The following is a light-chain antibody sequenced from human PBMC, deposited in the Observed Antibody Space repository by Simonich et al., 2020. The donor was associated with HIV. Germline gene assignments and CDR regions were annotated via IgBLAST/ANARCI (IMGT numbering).Light chain of an antibody. Sequence: DIVMTQSPDSLAVSLGERATINCKSSQRVLFSPNNKNYLAWYHQKPGQPPTRFIYWASTRESGVPDRFSGSGSGTDFTLTISSMQAEDVAIYYCQQYYNTPWTFGQGTKVEIK. CDR3: QQYYNTPWT. J-gene: IGKJ1*01. CDR2: WAS. CDR1: QRVLFSPNNKNY. V-gene: IGKV4-1*01.